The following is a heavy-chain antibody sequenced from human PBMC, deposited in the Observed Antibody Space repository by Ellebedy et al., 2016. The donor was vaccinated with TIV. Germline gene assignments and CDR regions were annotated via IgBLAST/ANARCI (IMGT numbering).Heavy chain of an antibody. D-gene: IGHD5-18*01. CDR3: ARNTDS. Sequence: SETLSLXXAVYGGSFSGYYWSWIRQPPGKGLEWIGEINHSGSTNYNPSLKSRVTISVDTSKNQFSLKLNSVTAADTAVYYCARNTDSWGQGTLVTVSS. CDR2: INHSGST. J-gene: IGHJ4*02. CDR1: GGSFSGYY. V-gene: IGHV4-34*01.